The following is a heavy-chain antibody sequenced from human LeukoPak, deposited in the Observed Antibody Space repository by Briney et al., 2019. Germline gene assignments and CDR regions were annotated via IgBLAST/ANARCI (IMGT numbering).Heavy chain of an antibody. Sequence: SETLSLTCTVSGGSISSYYWSWIRQPPGKGLEWIGYIYYSGSTNYNPSLKSRVTISVDTSKNQFSLKLSSVTAADTAVYYCARDQNYYDSSGYYDYWSQGTLVTVSS. CDR2: IYYSGST. D-gene: IGHD3-22*01. V-gene: IGHV4-59*01. CDR3: ARDQNYYDSSGYYDY. J-gene: IGHJ4*02. CDR1: GGSISSYY.